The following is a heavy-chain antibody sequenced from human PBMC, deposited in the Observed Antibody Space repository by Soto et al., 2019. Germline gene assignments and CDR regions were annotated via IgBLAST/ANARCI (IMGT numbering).Heavy chain of an antibody. CDR1: GGSISSYY. CDR3: AKYRCTAAEGFTLDY. D-gene: IGHD6-25*01. CDR2: IYYNGST. Sequence: KTSETLSLTCTVSGGSISSYYWSWIRQPPGKGLEWIGYIYYNGSTNYNPSLQSRITMSVDTSKNQFSLNLRSMTAADTAVYYCAKYRCTAAEGFTLDYWGPGTPVTVSS. J-gene: IGHJ4*02. V-gene: IGHV4-59*01.